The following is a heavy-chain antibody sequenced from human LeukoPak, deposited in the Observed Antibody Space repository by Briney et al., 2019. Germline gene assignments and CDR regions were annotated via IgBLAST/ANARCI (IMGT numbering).Heavy chain of an antibody. J-gene: IGHJ4*02. Sequence: SVKVSCKASGYTFTSYGISWVRQAPGQGLEWMGGIIPIFGTANYAQKFQGRVTITTDESTSTAYMELSSLRSEDTAVYYCARVGIGAARPVAYFDYWGQGTLVTVSS. CDR1: GYTFTSYG. CDR2: IIPIFGTA. V-gene: IGHV1-69*05. D-gene: IGHD6-6*01. CDR3: ARVGIGAARPVAYFDY.